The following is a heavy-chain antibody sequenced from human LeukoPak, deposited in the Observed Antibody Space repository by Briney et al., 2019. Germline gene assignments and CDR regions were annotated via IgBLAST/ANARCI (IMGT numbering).Heavy chain of an antibody. CDR1: GGSISSYY. Sequence: PSETLSLTCTVSGGSISSYYWSWIRQPPGKGLEWIGYIYTSGSTNHNPSLKSRVTISVDTSKNQFSLKLSSVTAADTAVYYCARSGYPYYFDYWGQGTLVTVSS. D-gene: IGHD3-3*01. J-gene: IGHJ4*02. CDR2: IYTSGST. CDR3: ARSGYPYYFDY. V-gene: IGHV4-4*09.